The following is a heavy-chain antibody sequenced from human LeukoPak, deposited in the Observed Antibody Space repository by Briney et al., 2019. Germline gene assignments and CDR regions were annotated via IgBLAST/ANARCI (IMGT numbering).Heavy chain of an antibody. J-gene: IGHJ4*02. Sequence: SETLSLTCTASGGSISSGSYYWSWIRQPAGKGLEWIGRIYTSGSTNYNPSLKSRVTISVDTSKNQFSLKLSSVTAADTAVYYCARERYCSGGSCYPEFDYWGQGTLVTVSS. V-gene: IGHV4-61*02. D-gene: IGHD2-15*01. CDR2: IYTSGST. CDR1: GGSISSGSYY. CDR3: ARERYCSGGSCYPEFDY.